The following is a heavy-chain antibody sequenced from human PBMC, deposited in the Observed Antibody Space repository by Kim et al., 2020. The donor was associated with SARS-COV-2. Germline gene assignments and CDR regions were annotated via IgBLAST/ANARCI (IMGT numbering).Heavy chain of an antibody. V-gene: IGHV1-18*04. CDR2: ISAYNGNT. Sequence: ASVKVSCKASGYTFTSYGISWVRQAPGQGLEWMGWISAYNGNTNYAQKLQGRVTMTTDTSTSTAYMELRSLRSDDTAVYYCARVVGFREFPSGMDVWGQGTTVTVSS. J-gene: IGHJ6*02. D-gene: IGHD3-10*01. CDR1: GYTFTSYG. CDR3: ARVVGFREFPSGMDV.